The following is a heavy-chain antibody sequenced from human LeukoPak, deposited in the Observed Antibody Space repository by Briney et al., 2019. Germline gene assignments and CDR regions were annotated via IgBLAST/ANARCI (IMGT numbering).Heavy chain of an antibody. CDR2: IYYSGST. CDR1: GGSISSYY. V-gene: IGHV4-59*01. J-gene: IGHJ6*02. CDR3: AREYDILTGSYGMDV. Sequence: SEPLSLTCTVSGGSISSYYWSWIRQPPGKGLEWIGYIYYSGSTNYNPSLKSRVTISVDTSKNQFSLKLSSVTAADTAVYYCAREYDILTGSYGMDVWGQGTTGTVSS. D-gene: IGHD3-9*01.